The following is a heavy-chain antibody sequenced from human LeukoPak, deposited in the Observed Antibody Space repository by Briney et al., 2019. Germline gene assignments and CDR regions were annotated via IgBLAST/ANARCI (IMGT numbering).Heavy chain of an antibody. CDR3: AKDLRHPAATPTGVDY. Sequence: PGGSLRLSCAASGFTFSSYAMSWVRQAPGKGLEWVSAISGSGGSTYYADSVKGRFTISRDNSKNTLYLQMNSLRAEDTAVYYCAKDLRHPAATPTGVDYWGQGTLVTVSS. CDR1: GFTFSSYA. CDR2: ISGSGGST. J-gene: IGHJ4*02. D-gene: IGHD2-15*01. V-gene: IGHV3-23*01.